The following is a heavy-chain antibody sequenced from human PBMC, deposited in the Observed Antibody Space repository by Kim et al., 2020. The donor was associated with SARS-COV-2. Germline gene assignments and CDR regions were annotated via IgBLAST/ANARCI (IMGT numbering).Heavy chain of an antibody. J-gene: IGHJ4*02. CDR2: ISGSGYT. Sequence: GGSLRLSCAASGFTFSNYAMSWVRQAPGKGLEWVSSISGSGYTYYADSVKGRFTISRDNSKNTLYLQMNSLRAEDTAVYYCGKDLSFYGSAAPFDCWGQG. CDR3: GKDLSFYGSAAPFDC. CDR1: GFTFSNYA. V-gene: IGHV3-23*01. D-gene: IGHD3-10*01.